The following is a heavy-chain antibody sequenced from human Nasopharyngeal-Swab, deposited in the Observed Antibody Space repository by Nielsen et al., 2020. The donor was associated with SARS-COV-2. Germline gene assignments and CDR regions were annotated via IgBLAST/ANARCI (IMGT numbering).Heavy chain of an antibody. CDR1: GGSISSYY. Sequence: SETLSLTCTVSGGSISSYYWSWIRQPPGKGLEWIGYIYYSGSTNYNPSLKSRVTISVDTSKNQFSLKLSSVTAADTAVYYCARQGKIAARRGYYYYYYYMDVWGKGTTVTVSS. V-gene: IGHV4-59*08. CDR2: IYYSGST. J-gene: IGHJ6*03. D-gene: IGHD6-6*01. CDR3: ARQGKIAARRGYYYYYYYMDV.